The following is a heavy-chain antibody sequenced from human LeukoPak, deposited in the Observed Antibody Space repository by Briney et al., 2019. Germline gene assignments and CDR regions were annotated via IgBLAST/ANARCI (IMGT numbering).Heavy chain of an antibody. CDR1: GFTVSSNY. CDR2: IYSGGST. Sequence: GGSLRLSCAASGFTVSSNYMSWVRQAPGKGLEWVSVIYSGGSTYYADSVKGRFTIPRDNSKNTLYLQMNSLRAEDTAVYYCARVPLTTVTTYREVDVWGKGTTVTVSS. J-gene: IGHJ6*04. V-gene: IGHV3-53*01. CDR3: ARVPLTTVTTYREVDV. D-gene: IGHD4-17*01.